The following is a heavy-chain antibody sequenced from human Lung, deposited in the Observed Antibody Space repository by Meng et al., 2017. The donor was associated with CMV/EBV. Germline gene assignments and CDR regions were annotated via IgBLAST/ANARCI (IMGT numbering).Heavy chain of an antibody. CDR2: ISSSSTYI. CDR1: GFTFSNYA. D-gene: IGHD3-3*01. CDR3: VRDLPPYYDFWSGYLDL. J-gene: IGHJ5*02. Sequence: GESXKISCAASGFTFSNYAMHWVRQAPGKGLEWISSISSSSTYIYYADSVKGRFTISRDNAENSLYLEMNSLRPEDTAVYYCVRDLPPYYDFWSGYLDLWGQGXLVTVSS. V-gene: IGHV3-21*01.